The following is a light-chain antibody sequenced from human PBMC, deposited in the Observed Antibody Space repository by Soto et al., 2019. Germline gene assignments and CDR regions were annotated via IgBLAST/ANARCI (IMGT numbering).Light chain of an antibody. J-gene: IGKJ5*01. CDR1: QSVSSGY. CDR2: GAS. CDR3: QQYKNWPL. V-gene: IGKV3-20*01. Sequence: EIVLTQSPNTLSLSPGERATLSCRASQSVSSGYLVWYQQKPGQAPRLLIYGASNRATGIPDRFSGSGSGTDFTLTISSLQSEDFAVYYCQQYKNWPLFGQGTRLDIK.